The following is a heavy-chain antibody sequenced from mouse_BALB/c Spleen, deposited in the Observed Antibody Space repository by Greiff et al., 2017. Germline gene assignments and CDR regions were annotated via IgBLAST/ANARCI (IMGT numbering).Heavy chain of an antibody. D-gene: IGHD2-1*01. CDR2: IDPENGDT. CDR1: GFNIKDYY. J-gene: IGHJ2*01. Sequence: VQLKQSGAELVRSGASVKLSCTASGFNIKDYYMHWVKQRPEQGLEWIGWIDPENGDTEYAPKFQGKATMTADTSSNTAYLQLSSLTSEDTAVYYCNAFSYGNYDYWGQGTTLTVSS. V-gene: IGHV14-4*02. CDR3: NAFSYGNYDY.